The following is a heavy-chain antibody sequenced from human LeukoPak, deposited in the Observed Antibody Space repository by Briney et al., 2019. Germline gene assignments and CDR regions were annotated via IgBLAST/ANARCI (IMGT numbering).Heavy chain of an antibody. Sequence: ASVKVSCKASGYTFTSYGISWVRQAPGQGLEWMGWISACNGNTNYAQKLQGRVTMTTDTSTSTAYMELRSLRSDDTAVYYCARHLDDILTGYYQTYDYWGQGTLVTVSS. CDR1: GYTFTSYG. J-gene: IGHJ4*02. V-gene: IGHV1-18*01. CDR2: ISACNGNT. D-gene: IGHD3-9*01. CDR3: ARHLDDILTGYYQTYDY.